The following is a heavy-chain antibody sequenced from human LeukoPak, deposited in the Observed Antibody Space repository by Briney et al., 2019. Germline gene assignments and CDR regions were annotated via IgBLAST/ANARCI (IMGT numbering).Heavy chain of an antibody. V-gene: IGHV3-21*01. J-gene: IGHJ4*02. CDR2: ISSSSSYI. CDR3: ARDLGLSIAARFPESDY. D-gene: IGHD6-6*01. Sequence: PGGSLRLSCAASGFTFSSYSMNWVRQAPGKGLEWVSSISSSSSYIYYADSVKGRFTISRDNAKNSLYLQMNSLRVEDTAVYYCARDLGLSIAARFPESDYWGQGTLVTVSS. CDR1: GFTFSSYS.